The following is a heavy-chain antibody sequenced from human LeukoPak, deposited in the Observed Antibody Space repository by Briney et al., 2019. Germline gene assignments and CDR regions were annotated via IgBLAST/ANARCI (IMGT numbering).Heavy chain of an antibody. V-gene: IGHV4-34*01. CDR1: GGSFSGYY. Sequence: QTSETLSLTCAVYGGSFSGYYWSWIRQPPGKGLEWIGEINHSGSTNYNPSLKSRVTISVDTSKNQFSLKLSSVTAADTAVYYCAARPHWSYDFRSGYQNPGFDYWGQGTLVTVSS. CDR2: INHSGST. CDR3: AARPHWSYDFRSGYQNPGFDY. J-gene: IGHJ4*02. D-gene: IGHD3-3*01.